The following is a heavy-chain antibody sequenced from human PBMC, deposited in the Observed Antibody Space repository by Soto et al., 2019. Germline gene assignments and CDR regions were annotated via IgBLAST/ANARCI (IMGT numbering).Heavy chain of an antibody. CDR1: GYTFTSYG. J-gene: IGHJ4*02. CDR2: ISAYNGNT. CDR3: SRVICGGDCWIDY. Sequence: QVQLVQSGAEVKKPGASVKVSCKASGYTFTSYGISWVRQAPGQGLEWMGWISAYNGNTNKAQKLPGRVTMTTDTYTSKAYVELRSLRSDDTAVYYCSRVICGGDCWIDYWGQGTLVTVSS. D-gene: IGHD2-21*02. V-gene: IGHV1-18*01.